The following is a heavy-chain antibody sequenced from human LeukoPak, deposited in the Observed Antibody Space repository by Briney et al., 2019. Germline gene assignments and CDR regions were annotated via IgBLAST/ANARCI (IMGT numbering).Heavy chain of an antibody. D-gene: IGHD6-13*01. J-gene: IGHJ6*02. CDR3: ARDPYSSSWYPYYYYGMDV. V-gene: IGHV3-11*06. CDR1: GFTFSDYY. CDR2: ISSSSSYT. Sequence: GGSLRLSCAASGFTFSDYYMSWIRQAPGKGLEWVSYISSSSSYTNYADSVKGRFTISRDNSKNTLYLQMNSLRAEDTAVYYCARDPYSSSWYPYYYYGMDVWGQGTTVTVSS.